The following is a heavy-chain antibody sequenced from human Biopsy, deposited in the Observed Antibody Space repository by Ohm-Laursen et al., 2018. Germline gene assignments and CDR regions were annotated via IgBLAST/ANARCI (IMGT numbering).Heavy chain of an antibody. CDR3: VKDVKERVGWFGYFDL. V-gene: IGHV3-30*18. CDR1: GFMFSASW. Sequence: SLRLSCAASGFMFSASWMSWVRQAPGKGLEWVAVISYHGSDKYYAGSVQGRFIISRDNSNNTLYVQMNSLRHEDTAVYYCVKDVKERVGWFGYFDLWGRGTLVTVSS. J-gene: IGHJ2*01. D-gene: IGHD3-10*01. CDR2: ISYHGSDK.